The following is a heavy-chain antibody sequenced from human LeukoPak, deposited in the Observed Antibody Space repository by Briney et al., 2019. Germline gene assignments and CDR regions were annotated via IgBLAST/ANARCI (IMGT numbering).Heavy chain of an antibody. Sequence: SETLSFTCTVSGGSISGYYWSWIRQPPGRGLEWVGNTHSTGNAKSNPSLGSRVTVSADTSKDQISLKLSSVTATDTAIYYCARHIGKWGFDYWGQGILVTVSS. CDR2: THSTGNA. CDR3: ARHIGKWGFDY. J-gene: IGHJ4*02. D-gene: IGHD3-16*01. CDR1: GGSISGYY. V-gene: IGHV4-59*08.